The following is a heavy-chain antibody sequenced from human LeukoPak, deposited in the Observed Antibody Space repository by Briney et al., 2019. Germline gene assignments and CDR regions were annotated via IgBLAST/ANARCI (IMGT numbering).Heavy chain of an antibody. J-gene: IGHJ4*02. CDR1: GFTFSSYW. CDR2: IKQDGSEK. CDR3: AYWAGTADGFNGPFDY. V-gene: IGHV3-7*01. D-gene: IGHD6-13*01. Sequence: PGGSLRLSCAASGFTFSSYWMSWVRQAPGKGLEWVANIKQDGSEKYYDVDSVKGRFTISRDNARNSLYLQMNSLRAEDTAVYYCAYWAGTADGFNGPFDYWGQGTLVTVSS.